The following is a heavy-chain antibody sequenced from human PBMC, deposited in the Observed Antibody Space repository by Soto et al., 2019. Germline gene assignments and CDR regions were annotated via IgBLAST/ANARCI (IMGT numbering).Heavy chain of an antibody. J-gene: IGHJ4*02. V-gene: IGHV3-33*01. CDR1: GFTFSIYG. CDR3: ARAVGPFDY. D-gene: IGHD3-16*01. Sequence: QVQLVESGGGVVQPGRSLRLSCAASGFTFSIYGMHWVRQAPGKGLEWVAVIWNDGSNKYYGDSVKGRFTISRDNSKNTLYLHRNSLRADDTAVYYCARAVGPFDYWGQGTLVTVSS. CDR2: IWNDGSNK.